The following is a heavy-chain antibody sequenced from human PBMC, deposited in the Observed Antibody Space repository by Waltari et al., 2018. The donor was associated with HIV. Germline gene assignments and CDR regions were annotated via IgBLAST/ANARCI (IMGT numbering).Heavy chain of an antibody. D-gene: IGHD3-22*01. Sequence: QVQLRESGPGLVKHSETLSLICHVSGVSINCGSFCWGQVRQSTGKGLVWIGCFHYSGSTNQKPSLKCRAILSPDGTMNHHLLKVRVDPAADTAVYLCTRDLWDYHESGGFYSQHDPCDVWGPGTWVGVSS. J-gene: IGHJ3*01. CDR1: GVSINCGSFC. V-gene: IGHV4-61*03. CDR2: FHYSGST. CDR3: TRDLWDYHESGGFYSQHDPCDV.